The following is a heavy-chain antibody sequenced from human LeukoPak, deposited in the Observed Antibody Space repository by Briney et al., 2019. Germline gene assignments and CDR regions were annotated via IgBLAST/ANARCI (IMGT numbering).Heavy chain of an antibody. V-gene: IGHV4-39*07. Sequence: KASETLSLTCTVPGGSISSSSYYWGWIRQPPGKGLEWIGSIYYSGSTYYNPSLKSRVTISVDTSKNQFSLKLSSVTAADTAVYYCARDRTVRGEGLDYWGQGTLVTVSS. CDR1: GGSISSSSYY. D-gene: IGHD3-10*01. CDR3: ARDRTVRGEGLDY. J-gene: IGHJ4*02. CDR2: IYYSGST.